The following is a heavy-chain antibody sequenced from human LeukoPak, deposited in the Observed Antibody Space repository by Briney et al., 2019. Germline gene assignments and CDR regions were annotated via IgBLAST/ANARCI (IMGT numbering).Heavy chain of an antibody. CDR3: ARGLEVRARVGYHYYMDV. V-gene: IGHV4-39*07. CDR2: VYSGNT. D-gene: IGHD1-26*01. J-gene: IGHJ6*03. CDR1: GDSISSSSFF. Sequence: SETLSLTCTVSGDSISSSSFFWGWIRQPPGKGLEWIGAVYSGNTYYNPSLKSRVSISVDTSKNQFSLTMSSVTAADTAVYFCARGLEVRARVGYHYYMDVWGKGTTVTVSS.